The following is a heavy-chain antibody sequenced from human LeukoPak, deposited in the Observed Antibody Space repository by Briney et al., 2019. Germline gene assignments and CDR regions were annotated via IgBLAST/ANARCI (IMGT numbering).Heavy chain of an antibody. CDR3: ARLETVTTWYYGMDV. V-gene: IGHV3-21*01. D-gene: IGHD4-17*01. CDR2: ISSSSSYI. Sequence: GGSLRLSCAASGFTFSSYSMNWVRQAPGKGLEWVSSISSSSSYIYYADSVKGRFTISRDNAKNSLYLQMNSLRAEDTAVYYCARLETVTTWYYGMDVWGQGTTVTVTS. J-gene: IGHJ6*02. CDR1: GFTFSSYS.